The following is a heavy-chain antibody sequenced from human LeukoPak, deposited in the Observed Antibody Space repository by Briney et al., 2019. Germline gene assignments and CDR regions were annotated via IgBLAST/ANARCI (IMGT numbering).Heavy chain of an antibody. J-gene: IGHJ4*02. V-gene: IGHV3-30*18. Sequence: GRPLRLSCAASGFTFSTYVMHWVRQAPGKGLEWVAVISYDGSNKYYADSVKGRFTISRENSKNTLYLQMNSLRPEDTAVYYCAKDHEWLRSFDYWGQGTLVTVSS. CDR3: AKDHEWLRSFDY. D-gene: IGHD5-12*01. CDR2: ISYDGSNK. CDR1: GFTFSTYV.